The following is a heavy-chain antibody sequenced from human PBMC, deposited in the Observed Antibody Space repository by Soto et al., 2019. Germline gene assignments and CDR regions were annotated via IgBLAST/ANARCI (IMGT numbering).Heavy chain of an antibody. V-gene: IGHV5-10-1*01. CDR2: IDPSDSYT. CDR1: GYSFTSYW. J-gene: IGHJ3*02. CDR3: ARRRTDHDAFDI. D-gene: IGHD1-1*01. Sequence: GESLKISCKGSGYSFTSYWISWVRQMPGKGLEWMGRIDPSDSYTNYSPSFQGHVTISADKSISTAYLQWSSLKASDTAMYHCARRRTDHDAFDIWGQGTMVTVSS.